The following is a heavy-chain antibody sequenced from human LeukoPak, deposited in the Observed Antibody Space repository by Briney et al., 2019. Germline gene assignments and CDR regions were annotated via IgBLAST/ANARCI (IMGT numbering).Heavy chain of an antibody. Sequence: ASVKVSCKASGYTFTSYGISWVRQAPGQGLEWMGWISAYIGNTNYAQNLQGRVTMTTDTSTTTASMELRSLRSDDTAVYYCARDLRRYCSSTSCYIGSYFDYWGQGTLVTVSS. J-gene: IGHJ4*02. D-gene: IGHD2-2*02. CDR1: GYTFTSYG. CDR2: ISAYIGNT. V-gene: IGHV1-18*01. CDR3: ARDLRRYCSSTSCYIGSYFDY.